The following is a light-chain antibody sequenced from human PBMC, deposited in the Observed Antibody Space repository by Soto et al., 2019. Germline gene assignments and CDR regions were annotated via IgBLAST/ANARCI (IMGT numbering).Light chain of an antibody. CDR3: GSWDSSLSAYV. V-gene: IGLV1-51*01. Sequence: QSVMTQPPSVSAAPGQRVTISCSGSSSNIGGNSVSWYQQLPGTAPKLLIYDDDKRPSGIPDRFSGSKSGTSATLGITGFQTGDEADHYCGSWDSSLSAYVFGTRTQLTVL. CDR1: SSNIGGNS. J-gene: IGLJ1*01. CDR2: DDD.